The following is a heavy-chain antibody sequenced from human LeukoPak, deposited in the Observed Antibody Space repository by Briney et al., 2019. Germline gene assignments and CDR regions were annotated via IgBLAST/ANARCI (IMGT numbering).Heavy chain of an antibody. Sequence: ASVKVSCKPSGYTFTGYYMHWVRQAPGQGLEWMGWINPNSGDTNYAQKFQGRVTMTSDTSISTAYMALSGLRSDDTAVYYCARALETMGAMRYFDYWGQGTLVTVSS. V-gene: IGHV1-2*02. CDR3: ARALETMGAMRYFDY. CDR1: GYTFTGYY. J-gene: IGHJ4*02. CDR2: INPNSGDT. D-gene: IGHD3-16*01.